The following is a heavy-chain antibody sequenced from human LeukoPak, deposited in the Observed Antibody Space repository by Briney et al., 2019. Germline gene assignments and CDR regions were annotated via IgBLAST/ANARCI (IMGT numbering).Heavy chain of an antibody. D-gene: IGHD2-21*02. CDR3: AKGRGYIVVMTGDYFDY. V-gene: IGHV3-23*01. J-gene: IGHJ4*02. Sequence: GGSLRLSCAASGFTFSSYAMSWVRQAPGKGLEWVSAISGSGGSTYYAASVKGRFTISRDNSKNTLYLQMNSLRAEDTAVYYCAKGRGYIVVMTGDYFDYWGQGTLVTVSS. CDR2: ISGSGGST. CDR1: GFTFSSYA.